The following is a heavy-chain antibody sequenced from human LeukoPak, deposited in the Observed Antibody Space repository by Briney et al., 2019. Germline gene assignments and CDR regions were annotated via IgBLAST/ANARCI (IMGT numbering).Heavy chain of an antibody. CDR1: GFTFSSYW. CDR3: ARDSGWYRGGSNY. V-gene: IGHV3-7*01. CDR2: IKQDGSEK. D-gene: IGHD1-26*01. Sequence: GGSLRLXCAASGFTFSSYWMSWVRQAPGKGLESVANIKQDGSEKYYVDSVKGRFTISRDNAKNSLYLQMNSLRAEDTAVYYCARDSGWYRGGSNYWGQGTLVTVSS. J-gene: IGHJ4*02.